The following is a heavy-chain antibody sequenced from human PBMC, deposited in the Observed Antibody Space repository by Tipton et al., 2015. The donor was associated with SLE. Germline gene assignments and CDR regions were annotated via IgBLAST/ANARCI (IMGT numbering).Heavy chain of an antibody. J-gene: IGHJ6*02. CDR1: GYTFTGYY. D-gene: IGHD3-22*01. Sequence: QSGAEVKKPGASVKVSCKASGYTFTGYYMHWVRQAPGQGLEWMGWINPNSGGTNYAQKFQGRVTMTRDTSISTAYMELSRLRSDDTAVYYCARSVVVIHPQADYYGMDVWGQGTTVTVSS. CDR3: ARSVVVIHPQADYYGMDV. V-gene: IGHV1-2*02. CDR2: INPNSGGT.